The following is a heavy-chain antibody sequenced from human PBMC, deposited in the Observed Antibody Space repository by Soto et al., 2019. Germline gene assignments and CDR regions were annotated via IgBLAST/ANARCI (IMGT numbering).Heavy chain of an antibody. CDR2: IYYSGST. CDR1: GGSISSYY. J-gene: IGHJ4*02. CDR3: ARHLPGSSGWYSEFDY. Sequence: SETLSLTCTVSGGSISSYYWSWIRQPPGKGLEWIGYIYYSGSTNYNPSLKSRVTISVDKSKNQFSLKLSSVTAADTAVYYCARHLPGSSGWYSEFDYWGQGTLVTVSS. D-gene: IGHD6-19*01. V-gene: IGHV4-59*08.